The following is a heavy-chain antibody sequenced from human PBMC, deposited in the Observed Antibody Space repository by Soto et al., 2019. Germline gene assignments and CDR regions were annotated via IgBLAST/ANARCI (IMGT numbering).Heavy chain of an antibody. Sequence: LSLTCTVSGGSISSGGYYWSWIRQHPGKGLEWIGYIYYSGSTYYNPSLKSRVTISVDTSKDQFSLKLSSVTAADTAVYYCAREAPGDYDSSGPVDYWGQGTLVTVSS. CDR3: AREAPGDYDSSGPVDY. V-gene: IGHV4-31*03. D-gene: IGHD3-22*01. CDR1: GGSISSGGYY. J-gene: IGHJ4*02. CDR2: IYYSGST.